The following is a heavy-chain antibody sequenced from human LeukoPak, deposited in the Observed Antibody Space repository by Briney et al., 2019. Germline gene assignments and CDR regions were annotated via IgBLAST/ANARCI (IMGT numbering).Heavy chain of an antibody. Sequence: SETLSLTCAVSGYSISSGYYWGWIRQPPGKGLEWIGSIYHSGSTYYNPSLRSRVTISVDTSRNQFSLKLSSVTAADTAVYYCARQSSTGLSATDYWGQGTLVTVSS. CDR1: GYSISSGYY. J-gene: IGHJ4*02. CDR2: IYHSGST. D-gene: IGHD2-2*01. CDR3: ARQSSTGLSATDY. V-gene: IGHV4-38-2*01.